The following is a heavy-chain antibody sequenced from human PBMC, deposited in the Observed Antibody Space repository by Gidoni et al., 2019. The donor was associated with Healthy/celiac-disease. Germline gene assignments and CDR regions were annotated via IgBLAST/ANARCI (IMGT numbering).Heavy chain of an antibody. V-gene: IGHV3-23*01. J-gene: IGHJ4*02. Sequence: EVQLLESGGGLIQPGGSLRLSCAASGFTFRSYAMSWVRQAPGEGLEWVSAISGSGGSTFYADSLKGRFTISRDNSKNTLYLQMNSLRAEDTAVYYCAKGAEYYYGSGSYLDYWGQGTLVTVSS. CDR3: AKGAEYYYGSGSYLDY. CDR1: GFTFRSYA. CDR2: ISGSGGST. D-gene: IGHD3-10*01.